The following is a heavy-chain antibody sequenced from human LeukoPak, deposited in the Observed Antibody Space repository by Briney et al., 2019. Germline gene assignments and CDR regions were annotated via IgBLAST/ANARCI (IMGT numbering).Heavy chain of an antibody. CDR3: AKGVLSGMRYYYGMDV. V-gene: IGHV3-23*01. D-gene: IGHD3-10*01. Sequence: PGGSLRLSCAASGFTFISYAMSWVRQAPGKGLEWVAAISGSGDTTHYADSVRGRFTISRDNSRNTLSLQMTSLRAEDTAVYYCAKGVLSGMRYYYGMDVWGEGTTVTVSS. J-gene: IGHJ6*04. CDR1: GFTFISYA. CDR2: ISGSGDTT.